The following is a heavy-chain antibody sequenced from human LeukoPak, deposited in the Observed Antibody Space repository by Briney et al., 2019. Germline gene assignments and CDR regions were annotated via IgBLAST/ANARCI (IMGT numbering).Heavy chain of an antibody. J-gene: IGHJ4*02. V-gene: IGHV4-34*01. D-gene: IGHD2-15*01. CDR1: GGSFSGSY. CDR2: INHSGST. CDR3: AACSGGSCYGGYFDY. Sequence: PSETLSLTCAGYGGSFSGSYWSWIRQPPGKGLEWIGEINHSGSTNYNPSLKSRVTISVDTSKNQFSLKLTSVTAADTAVYYCAACSGGSCYGGYFDYWGQGTLVTVSS.